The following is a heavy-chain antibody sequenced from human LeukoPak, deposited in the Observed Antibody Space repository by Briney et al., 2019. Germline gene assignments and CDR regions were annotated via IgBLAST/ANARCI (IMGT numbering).Heavy chain of an antibody. CDR1: GGSISSYY. CDR2: IHYSGST. CDR3: ARVYGDYVDYYYYMDV. J-gene: IGHJ6*03. V-gene: IGHV4-59*01. D-gene: IGHD4-17*01. Sequence: KSSETLSLTCTVSGGSISSYYWSWIRQPPGKGLEWIGYIHYSGSTNYNPSLKSRVTISVDTSKNQFSLKLSSVTAADTAVYYCARVYGDYVDYYYYMDVWGKGTTVTVSS.